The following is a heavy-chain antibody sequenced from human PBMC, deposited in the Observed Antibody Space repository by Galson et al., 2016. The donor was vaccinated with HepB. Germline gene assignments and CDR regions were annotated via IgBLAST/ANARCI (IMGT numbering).Heavy chain of an antibody. J-gene: IGHJ4*02. CDR3: AREARVRVTDY. CDR1: GFTFSDYY. CDR2: ISSSGTTI. V-gene: IGHV3-11*01. D-gene: IGHD4-23*01. Sequence: SLRLSCAASGFTFSDYYMSWIRQAPGKGLEWLSYISSSGTTIYYADSVKGRFTISRDNAKNSLYLQMNSLRAEDTAVYYCAREARVRVTDYWGQGTVVTVSS.